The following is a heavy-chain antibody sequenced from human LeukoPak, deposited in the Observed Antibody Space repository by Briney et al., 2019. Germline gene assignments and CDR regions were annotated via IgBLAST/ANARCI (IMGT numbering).Heavy chain of an antibody. CDR3: RIPASSTSWFHFDN. CDR2: LYYTGIT. CDR1: GCSVSSSNYH. V-gene: IGHV4-39*01. J-gene: IGHJ4*02. D-gene: IGHD2-2*01. Sequence: SETLSLTCTVSGCSVSSSNYHWAWIRQSPGMGLEWIGTLYYTGITSQNPDASLKSRVTLSVDTSRNQSSLELRSLTATDTAIYCARIPASSTSWFHFDNWGQGTLVTVSS.